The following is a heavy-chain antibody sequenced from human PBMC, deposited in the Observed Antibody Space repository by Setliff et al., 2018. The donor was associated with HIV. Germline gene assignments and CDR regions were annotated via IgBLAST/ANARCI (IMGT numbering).Heavy chain of an antibody. J-gene: IGHJ6*02. CDR2: ISSSSSYI. D-gene: IGHD3-22*01. V-gene: IGHV3-21*04. Sequence: PGGSLRLSCVVSGFTFSTYTMSWVRQAPGKGLEWVASISSSSSYISYKDSVKGRFTISRDNAKNSLYLQMNSLRAEDTAIYFCARSFPYYYESSGLYAMDVWGQGTTVTVSS. CDR1: GFTFSTYT. CDR3: ARSFPYYYESSGLYAMDV.